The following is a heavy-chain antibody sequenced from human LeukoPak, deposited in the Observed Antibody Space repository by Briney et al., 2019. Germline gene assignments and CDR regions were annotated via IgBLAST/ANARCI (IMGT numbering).Heavy chain of an antibody. Sequence: GGSLRLSCAASGFTFSSYSMNWVRQAPGKGLEWVSYITSSSSTIYYADSVKGRLTISRDNAKNSLYLQMNSLRDEDTAVYYCARVTTGKGGNADYWGQGTLVTVSS. CDR1: GFTFSSYS. CDR2: ITSSSSTI. D-gene: IGHD4-23*01. J-gene: IGHJ4*02. V-gene: IGHV3-48*02. CDR3: ARVTTGKGGNADY.